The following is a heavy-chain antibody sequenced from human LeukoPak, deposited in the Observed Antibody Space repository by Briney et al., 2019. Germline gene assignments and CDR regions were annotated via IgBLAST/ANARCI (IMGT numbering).Heavy chain of an antibody. CDR3: ARVRLYYYGSGSYNWFDP. D-gene: IGHD3-10*01. V-gene: IGHV1-2*02. CDR2: NNPNSGGT. Sequence: ASVKVSCKASGYTFTGYYMHWVRQAPGQGLEWMGWNNPNSGGTNYAQKFRGRVTMTRDTSTSTAYMELSRLRSDDTAVYYCARVRLYYYGSGSYNWFDPWGQGTLVTVSS. J-gene: IGHJ5*02. CDR1: GYTFTGYY.